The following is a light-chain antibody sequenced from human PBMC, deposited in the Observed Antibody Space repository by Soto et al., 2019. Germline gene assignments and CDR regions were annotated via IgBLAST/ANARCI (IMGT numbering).Light chain of an antibody. CDR1: QSVSSN. CDR3: HLYNNRCRK. Sequence: IVMTLSPVTLSVSTGERATLSCRASQSVSSNLAWYQQKPGQDPRLLIYGASTRATGIPARFSGSGSGTTFTLTCCDLHSAEFAVDIGHLYNNRCRKFGLGAKVDIK. CDR2: GAS. J-gene: IGKJ1*01. V-gene: IGKV3-15*01.